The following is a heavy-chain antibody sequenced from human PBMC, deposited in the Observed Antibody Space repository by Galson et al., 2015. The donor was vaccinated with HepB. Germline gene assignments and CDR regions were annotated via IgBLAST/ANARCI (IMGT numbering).Heavy chain of an antibody. CDR3: ARDLWQIVVVTAKGGGMDV. Sequence: SLRLSCAASGFTFSSYAMHWVRQAPGKGLEWVAVISYDGSNKYYADSVKGRFTISRDNSKNTLYLQMNSLRAEDTAVYYCARDLWQIVVVTAKGGGMDVWGQGTTVTVSS. CDR2: ISYDGSNK. D-gene: IGHD2-21*02. J-gene: IGHJ6*02. V-gene: IGHV3-30*04. CDR1: GFTFSSYA.